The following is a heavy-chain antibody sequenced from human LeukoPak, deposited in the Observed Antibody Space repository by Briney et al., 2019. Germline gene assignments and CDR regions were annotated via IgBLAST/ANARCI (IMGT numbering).Heavy chain of an antibody. V-gene: IGHV3-7*04. CDR3: VRDIDH. Sequence: GGSLRLSCAASGFTFGTYWMSWVRQAPGKGLEWVADINEDGSQKDYLDSVKGRFTISRDNAKDSLYLQMSSLRAEDAAIYYCVRDIDHWGQGTLVTVSS. CDR1: GFTFGTYW. J-gene: IGHJ4*02. CDR2: INEDGSQK.